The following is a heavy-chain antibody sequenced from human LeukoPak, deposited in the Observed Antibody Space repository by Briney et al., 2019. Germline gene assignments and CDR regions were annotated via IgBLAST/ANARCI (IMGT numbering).Heavy chain of an antibody. V-gene: IGHV3-7*02. CDR2: IKQDGSEK. CDR1: GFTFSSYW. J-gene: IGHJ5*02. CDR3: ARGVGSSWPGWFDP. D-gene: IGHD6-13*01. Sequence: PGGSLRLSCAASGFTFSSYWMSWVRQAPGKGLEWVANIKQDGSEKYYVDSVKGRFTISRDNAKNSLYLQMNSLRAEDTAVYYCARGVGSSWPGWFDPWGQGTLVTVSS.